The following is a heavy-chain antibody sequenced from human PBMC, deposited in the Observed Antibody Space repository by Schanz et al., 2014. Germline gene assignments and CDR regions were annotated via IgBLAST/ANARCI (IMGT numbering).Heavy chain of an antibody. D-gene: IGHD3-3*02. Sequence: SCKASGGTFSSYAISWVRQAPGQGLEWMGGIIPLFDTANYAQKFQGRVTITADESTSTAYMELRRRRSEDMDVYYCARDKLSCLDLDYWGQGTMVNVS. J-gene: IGHJ4*02. CDR3: ARDKLSCLDLDY. CDR2: IIPLFDTA. V-gene: IGHV1-69*01. CDR1: GGTFSSYA.